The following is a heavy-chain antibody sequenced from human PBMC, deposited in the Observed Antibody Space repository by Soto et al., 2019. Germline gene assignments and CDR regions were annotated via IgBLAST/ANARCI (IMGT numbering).Heavy chain of an antibody. CDR3: ARLTGRRAPGVDY. CDR1: GGSISSSSYY. CDR2: IYYSGST. D-gene: IGHD3-10*01. J-gene: IGHJ4*02. Sequence: QLQLQESGPGLVKPSETLSLTCTVSGGSISSSSYYWGWIRQPPGKGLEWIGSIYYSGSTYYNPSLKSRVTISVDTSKNQFSLKLSSVTAADTAVYYCARLTGRRAPGVDYWGQGTLVTVSS. V-gene: IGHV4-39*01.